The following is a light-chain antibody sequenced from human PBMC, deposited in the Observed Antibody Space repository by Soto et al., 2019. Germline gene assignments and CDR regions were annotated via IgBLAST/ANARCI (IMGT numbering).Light chain of an antibody. Sequence: DIQMTQSPSTLSASVGDRVSITCRASQSINSWLAWYQQKPGRAPKLLIYDASNLEITVPSRFSGSGSGTESPPPISSLQTEDFAPSARLRYTGYLWPSGQGPKVEVK. V-gene: IGKV1-5*01. J-gene: IGKJ1*01. CDR3: LRYTGYLWP. CDR2: DAS. CDR1: QSINSW.